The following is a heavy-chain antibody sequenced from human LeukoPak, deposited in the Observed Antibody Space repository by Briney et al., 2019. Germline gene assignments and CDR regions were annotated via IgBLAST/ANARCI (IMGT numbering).Heavy chain of an antibody. V-gene: IGHV1-58*02. CDR1: GFTFISSA. J-gene: IGHJ3*01. Sequence: TSVKVSCKASGFTFISSAMQWVRQARGQRLEWIGWIVVGSGNTNYAQKFQERVTITRDMSTSTAYMELSSLRSEDTAVYYCAAVPLAARXXXAFDXXXQXXXVT. CDR3: AAVPLAARXXXAFDX. D-gene: IGHD6-6*01. CDR2: IVVGSGNT.